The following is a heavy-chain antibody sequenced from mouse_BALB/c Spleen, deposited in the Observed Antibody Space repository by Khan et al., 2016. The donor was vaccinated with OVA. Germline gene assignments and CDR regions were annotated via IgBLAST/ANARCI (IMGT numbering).Heavy chain of an antibody. Sequence: QVQLKESGPGLVAPSQTLSITCTVSGFSLSNYGVHWVRQPPGKGLEWLGVIWAGGSTNHNSALMSRLTISKDNSKSQVCLKRNSLQTDDTAMYYCARPFYNSAWFAYWGQGTLVTVSA. CDR1: GFSLSNYG. CDR2: IWAGGST. V-gene: IGHV2-9*02. J-gene: IGHJ3*01. D-gene: IGHD1-3*01. CDR3: ARPFYNSAWFAY.